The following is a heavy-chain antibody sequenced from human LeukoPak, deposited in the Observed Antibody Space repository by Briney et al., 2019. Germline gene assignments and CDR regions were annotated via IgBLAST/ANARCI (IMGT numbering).Heavy chain of an antibody. J-gene: IGHJ6*03. D-gene: IGHD5-24*01. CDR3: ARGREGYDYYYMDV. Sequence: ASVKVSCKPSGYTFTSYYINWVRQATGQGLEWMGWMNPNSGNTGYAQKFQGRVTMTRNTSISTAYMELSSLRSEDTAVYYCARGREGYDYYYMDVWGKGTTVTISS. V-gene: IGHV1-8*01. CDR2: MNPNSGNT. CDR1: GYTFTSYY.